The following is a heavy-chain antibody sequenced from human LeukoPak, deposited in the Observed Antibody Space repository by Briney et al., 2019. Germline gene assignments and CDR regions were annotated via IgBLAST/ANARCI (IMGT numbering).Heavy chain of an antibody. Sequence: SETLSLTCAVYGGSFSGYYWSWIRQPPGKGLEWIGEINHSGSTNYNPSLKSRVTISVDTSKNQFSLKLSSVTAADTAVYYCARRGFGELLSLYFDYWGQGTLVTVSS. CDR3: ARRGFGELLSLYFDY. CDR1: GGSFSGYY. D-gene: IGHD3-10*01. J-gene: IGHJ4*02. V-gene: IGHV4-34*01. CDR2: INHSGST.